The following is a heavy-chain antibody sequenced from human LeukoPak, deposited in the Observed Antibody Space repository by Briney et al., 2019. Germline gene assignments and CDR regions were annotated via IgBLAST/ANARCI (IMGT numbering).Heavy chain of an antibody. D-gene: IGHD2-8*02. V-gene: IGHV4-34*01. J-gene: IGHJ4*02. CDR2: MSYSGST. Sequence: PSETLSLTCAVYGGSFSGYYWSWIRQPPGKGLEWIGSMSYSGSTNYNPSLKSRVTMSLDTSKNQFSLKLTSVTAADTAVYYCARGPGSGTGEDYWGQGTLVTVSS. CDR3: ARGPGSGTGEDY. CDR1: GGSFSGYY.